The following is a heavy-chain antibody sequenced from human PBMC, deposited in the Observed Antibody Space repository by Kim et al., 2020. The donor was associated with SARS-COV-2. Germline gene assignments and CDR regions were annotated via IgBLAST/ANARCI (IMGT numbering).Heavy chain of an antibody. Sequence: NSHPSPKSRVPISVDTSKNQFSLKLSSVTAADTAVYYCARTPLAAAGFDPWGQGTLVTVSS. D-gene: IGHD6-13*01. J-gene: IGHJ5*02. CDR3: ARTPLAAAGFDP. V-gene: IGHV4-59*01.